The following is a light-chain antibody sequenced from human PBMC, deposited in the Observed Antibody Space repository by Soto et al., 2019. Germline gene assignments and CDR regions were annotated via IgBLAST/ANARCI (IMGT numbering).Light chain of an antibody. CDR3: MQAIQTPIT. CDR2: LGS. CDR1: QSLLHSNGYNY. V-gene: IGKV2-28*01. J-gene: IGKJ2*01. Sequence: DIVMTQSPLSLPVTPGEPASISCRSSQSLLHSNGYNYLDWYLQKPGQSPQLLIYLGSNRASGVLDRFSGSGSGTDFTLKISRVEAEDVGVYYCMQAIQTPITFGQGTKLEIK.